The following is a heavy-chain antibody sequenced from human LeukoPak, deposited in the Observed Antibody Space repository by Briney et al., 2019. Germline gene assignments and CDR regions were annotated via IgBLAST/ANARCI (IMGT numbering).Heavy chain of an antibody. Sequence: GGSLRLSCAASGFAVSSNYMSWVRQAPGKGLEWVSVIYSGGSTYYADSVKGRFTISRDNSKNTLYLQMNSLRAEDTAVYYCARVGYSSNDAFDIWGQGTMVTVSS. J-gene: IGHJ3*02. V-gene: IGHV3-53*01. CDR2: IYSGGST. CDR1: GFAVSSNY. D-gene: IGHD6-13*01. CDR3: ARVGYSSNDAFDI.